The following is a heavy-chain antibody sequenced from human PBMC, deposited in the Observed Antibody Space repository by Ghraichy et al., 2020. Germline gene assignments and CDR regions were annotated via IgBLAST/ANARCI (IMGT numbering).Heavy chain of an antibody. CDR2: IYYSGST. Sequence: SETLSLTCTVSGGSISNSSYYWGWIRQPPGKGLEWIGSIYYSGSTYYNPSLKSRVTISVDTSKNQFSLKLSSVTAADTAVYYCARHGSRYGYALDYWGQGTLVTVSS. CDR1: GGSISNSSYY. J-gene: IGHJ4*02. CDR3: ARHGSRYGYALDY. V-gene: IGHV4-39*01. D-gene: IGHD5-18*01.